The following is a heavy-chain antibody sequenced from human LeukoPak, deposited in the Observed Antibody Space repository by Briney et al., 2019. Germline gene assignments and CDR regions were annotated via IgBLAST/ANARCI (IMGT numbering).Heavy chain of an antibody. V-gene: IGHV3-73*01. Sequence: GSLRLSCAASGVIFSGSAMQWVRQASGKGLEWVGRIRSKANNYATTYAASVKGRFTISRDDSKNTAYLQMNSLKTEDTAVYYCTRHQGAGGSGVDYWGQGTLVTVSS. D-gene: IGHD2-15*01. CDR3: TRHQGAGGSGVDY. CDR1: GVIFSGSA. CDR2: IRSKANNYAT. J-gene: IGHJ4*02.